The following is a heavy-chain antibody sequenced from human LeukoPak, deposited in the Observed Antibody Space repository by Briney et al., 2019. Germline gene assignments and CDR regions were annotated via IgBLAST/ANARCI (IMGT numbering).Heavy chain of an antibody. J-gene: IGHJ5*02. Sequence: SETLSLTCTVSGGSISSCYWSWIRQRPGQGLGWIGYIYYSGSTNYNPSLKSRVTISVDTSKNQFSRKLSSVTAADTAVYYCASTIAVAGNSKWFDPWGQGTLVTVSS. CDR2: IYYSGST. D-gene: IGHD6-19*01. CDR3: ASTIAVAGNSKWFDP. CDR1: GGSISSCY. V-gene: IGHV4-59*01.